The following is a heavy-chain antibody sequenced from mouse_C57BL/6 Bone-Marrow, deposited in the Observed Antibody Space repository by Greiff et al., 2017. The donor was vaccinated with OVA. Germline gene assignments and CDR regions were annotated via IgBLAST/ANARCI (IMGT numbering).Heavy chain of an antibody. V-gene: IGHV14-4*01. CDR2: IDPENGDT. CDR1: GFNIKDAY. Sequence: VQLKQSGAELVRPGASVKLSCTASGFNIKDAYMHWVKQRPEQGLEWIGWIDPENGDTEYASKFQGKATITADTSSNTAYLQLSSLTSEDTAVYYCTTTGYYAMDYWGQGTSVTVSS. J-gene: IGHJ4*01. CDR3: TTTGYYAMDY.